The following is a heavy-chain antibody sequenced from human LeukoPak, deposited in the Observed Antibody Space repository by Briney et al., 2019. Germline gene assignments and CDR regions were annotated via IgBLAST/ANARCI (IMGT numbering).Heavy chain of an antibody. CDR3: ARILEGSGAAFDI. J-gene: IGHJ3*02. V-gene: IGHV4-59*01. D-gene: IGHD1-26*01. CDR2: IHYTGIT. CDR1: GGSMNNYS. Sequence: PSETLSLTCIVSGGSMNNYSWSWIRQPPGKGLEWVAYIHYTGITNYNPFLKSRVIISLDTSKNQFSLKLNSVTAADTAFYYCARILEGSGAAFDIWGQGTMVTVSS.